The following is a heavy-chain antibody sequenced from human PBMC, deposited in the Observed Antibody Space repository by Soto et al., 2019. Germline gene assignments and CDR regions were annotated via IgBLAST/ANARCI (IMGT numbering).Heavy chain of an antibody. CDR3: AREESGTTNYYYYYYGMDV. Sequence: PGGSLRLSCAASGFTFSSYGMHWVRQAPGKGLDWVAVIWYDGSNKYYADSVKGRFTISRDNSKNTLYLQMNSLRAEDTAVYYCAREESGTTNYYYYYYGMDVWGQGTTVTVSS. V-gene: IGHV3-33*01. J-gene: IGHJ6*02. CDR1: GFTFSSYG. CDR2: IWYDGSNK. D-gene: IGHD3-10*01.